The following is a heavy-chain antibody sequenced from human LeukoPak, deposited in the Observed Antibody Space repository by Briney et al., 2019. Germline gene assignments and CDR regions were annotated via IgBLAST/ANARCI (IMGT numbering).Heavy chain of an antibody. D-gene: IGHD2-2*01. Sequence: PGGSLRLSCAASGFTFSSYWMHWVRQAPGKGLVWVSRINSDGSSTSYADSVKGRFTISRDNAKNTLYLQMNSLRAEDTAVYYCAKGVVVAPDVTPFDYWGQGTLVTVSS. CDR1: GFTFSSYW. J-gene: IGHJ4*02. V-gene: IGHV3-74*01. CDR3: AKGVVVAPDVTPFDY. CDR2: INSDGSST.